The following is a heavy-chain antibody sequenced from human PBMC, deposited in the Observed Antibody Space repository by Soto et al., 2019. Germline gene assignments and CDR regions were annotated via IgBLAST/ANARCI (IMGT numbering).Heavy chain of an antibody. J-gene: IGHJ3*02. CDR2: IIPILGIA. Sequence: ASVKVSCKASGGTFSSYAISWVRQAPGQGLEWMGGIIPILGIANYAQKFQGRVTITADKSTGTAYMELSSLRSEDTAVYYCARGTSLPDSSGYYSFDILGQGTMVTVSS. D-gene: IGHD3-22*01. CDR1: GGTFSSYA. V-gene: IGHV1-69*10. CDR3: ARGTSLPDSSGYYSFDI.